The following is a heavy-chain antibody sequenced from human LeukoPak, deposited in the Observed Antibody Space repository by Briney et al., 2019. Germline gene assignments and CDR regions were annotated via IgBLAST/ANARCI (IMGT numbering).Heavy chain of an antibody. CDR3: ARATNYYDSSGNI. Sequence: ASVKVSCKASGYTFTSYDINWVRQAPGQGLEWMGGIIPIFGTANYAQKFQGRVTITADESTSTAYMELSSLRSEDTAVYYCARATNYYDSSGNIWGQGTLVTVSS. D-gene: IGHD3-22*01. V-gene: IGHV1-69*13. J-gene: IGHJ4*02. CDR2: IIPIFGTA. CDR1: GYTFTSYD.